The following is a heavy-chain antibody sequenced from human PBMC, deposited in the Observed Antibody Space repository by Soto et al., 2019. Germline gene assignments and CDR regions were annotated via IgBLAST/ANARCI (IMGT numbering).Heavy chain of an antibody. CDR2: IMTVFGTP. CDR3: AREAPLRSGRIFDN. Sequence: QVQLIQSGSEVKMPGSSVKVSCKASGGTFSRATISWLRQAPGQGPEWLGSIMTVFGTPHYAQNFEDRLTISADTSTTTADMEPTSLTSQDTGVYFCAREAPLRSGRIFDNWGQGTLVTVSS. D-gene: IGHD3-3*01. V-gene: IGHV1-69*06. J-gene: IGHJ1*01. CDR1: GGTFSRAT.